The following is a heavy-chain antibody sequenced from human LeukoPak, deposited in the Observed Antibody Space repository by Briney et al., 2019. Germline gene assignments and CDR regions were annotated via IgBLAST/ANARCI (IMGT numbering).Heavy chain of an antibody. Sequence: PSETLSPTCAVYGGSFSGYYWSWIRQPPGKGLEWIGEINHSGSTNYNPSLKSRVTISVDTSKNQFSLKLSPVTAADTAVYYCARGGTVTTRRGWFDPWGQGTLVTVSS. D-gene: IGHD4-11*01. CDR1: GGSFSGYY. CDR2: INHSGST. CDR3: ARGGTVTTRRGWFDP. V-gene: IGHV4-34*01. J-gene: IGHJ5*02.